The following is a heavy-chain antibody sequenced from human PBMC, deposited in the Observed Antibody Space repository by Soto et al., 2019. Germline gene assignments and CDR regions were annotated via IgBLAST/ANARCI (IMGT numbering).Heavy chain of an antibody. CDR2: INAGNGNT. Sequence: QVQLVQSGAEEKKPGATVKVSCKASGYTFTSYAMDWVRQAPGQRLEWRGWINAGNGNTKYSQKFQGRVTITRDTSASTAYMELSSLRSEDTAVYYSARGFPLWFDPWGQGTLVTVSS. D-gene: IGHD3-3*01. V-gene: IGHV1-3*05. J-gene: IGHJ5*02. CDR1: GYTFTSYA. CDR3: ARGFPLWFDP.